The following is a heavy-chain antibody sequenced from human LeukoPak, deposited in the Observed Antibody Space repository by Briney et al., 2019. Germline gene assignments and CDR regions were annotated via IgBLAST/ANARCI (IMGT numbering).Heavy chain of an antibody. CDR1: GFPFSSYS. CDR3: ARAAMSYSSGQESGY. V-gene: IGHV3-21*01. J-gene: IGHJ4*02. CDR2: ISSSSSYI. Sequence: GGSLRLSCAASGFPFSSYSMNWVRQAPGKGLEWVSSISSSSSYIYYEDSVKGRFTISRDNAKNSLYLQMNSLRAEDTAVYYCARAAMSYSSGQESGYWGQGTLVTVSS. D-gene: IGHD6-19*01.